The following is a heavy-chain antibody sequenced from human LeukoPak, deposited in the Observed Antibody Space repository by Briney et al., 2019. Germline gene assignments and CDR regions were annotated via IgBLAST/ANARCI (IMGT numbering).Heavy chain of an antibody. Sequence: SETLSLTCAVSGGSISSGGYSWSWIRQPPGKGLEWIGYIYHSGSTHYNPSLKSRITISVDRSKNQFSLKLSSVTAADTAVYYCARVRNYGDFPHLDYWGQGTLVTVSS. CDR3: ARVRNYGDFPHLDY. J-gene: IGHJ4*02. CDR1: GGSISSGGYS. V-gene: IGHV4-30-2*01. D-gene: IGHD4-17*01. CDR2: IYHSGST.